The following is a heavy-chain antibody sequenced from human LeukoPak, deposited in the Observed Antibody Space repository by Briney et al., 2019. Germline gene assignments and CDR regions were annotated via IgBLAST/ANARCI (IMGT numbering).Heavy chain of an antibody. Sequence: GGSLRLSCAASGFTFSSYAMSWVRQAPGKGLEWVSAISGSGGSTYYADSVKGRFTISRDNAKNSLYLQMNSLRAEDTAVYYCARDSYYDSSGYYGAFDIWGQGTMVTVSS. D-gene: IGHD3-22*01. CDR2: ISGSGGST. V-gene: IGHV3-23*01. CDR1: GFTFSSYA. CDR3: ARDSYYDSSGYYGAFDI. J-gene: IGHJ3*02.